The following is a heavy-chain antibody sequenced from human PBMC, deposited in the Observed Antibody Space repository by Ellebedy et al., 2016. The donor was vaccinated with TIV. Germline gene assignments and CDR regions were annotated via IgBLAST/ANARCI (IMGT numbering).Heavy chain of an antibody. Sequence: SETLSLXXAVYGGSFSGYYWSWIRQPPGKGLEWIGEINHSGSTNYNPSLKSRVTISVDKSKNQFSLKLSSVTAADTAVYYCARGTVWFGELLSDRIDYWGQGTLVTVSS. V-gene: IGHV4-34*01. CDR2: INHSGST. CDR3: ARGTVWFGELLSDRIDY. CDR1: GGSFSGYY. J-gene: IGHJ4*02. D-gene: IGHD3-10*01.